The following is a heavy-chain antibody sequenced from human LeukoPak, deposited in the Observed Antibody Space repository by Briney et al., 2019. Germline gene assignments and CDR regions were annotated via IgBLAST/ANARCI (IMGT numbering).Heavy chain of an antibody. J-gene: IGHJ6*03. CDR3: ARMRRDLAKGDYFYYYYMDV. D-gene: IGHD3-16*01. Sequence: GGSLRLSCAASGFTVSSSYMSWVRQAPGKGLEWVSYTIMTGSTIYYADSVKGRFTISRDNANNSLDLQMNSLRAEDTAVYYCARMRRDLAKGDYFYYYYMDVWGKGTTVIVSS. CDR1: GFTVSSSY. V-gene: IGHV3-11*04. CDR2: TIMTGSTI.